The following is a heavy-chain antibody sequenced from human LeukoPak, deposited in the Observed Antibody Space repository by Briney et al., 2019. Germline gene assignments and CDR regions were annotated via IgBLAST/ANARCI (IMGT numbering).Heavy chain of an antibody. CDR3: VRAAPQNCYPSSCSLFDK. V-gene: IGHV3-23*01. Sequence: GGSLRLSCGASGFTFSTSWMIWVRQAPRKGLEWVSTIMIGGDGKHYADSVKGRFTISRDRSESTLFLQMDDLRADDTAVYYCVRAAPQNCYPSSCSLFDKWGQGTLVTVSS. CDR1: GFTFSTSW. CDR2: IMIGGDGK. D-gene: IGHD2-2*01. J-gene: IGHJ4*02.